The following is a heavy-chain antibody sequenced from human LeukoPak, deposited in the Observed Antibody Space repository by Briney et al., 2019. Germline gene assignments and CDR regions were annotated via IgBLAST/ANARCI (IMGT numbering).Heavy chain of an antibody. Sequence: PGGSLRLSCAASGFTFSDFWMGWVRQAPGEGLEWVANINQDGSENYYVDSVKGRFTISRDNAKNSLYLQMNSLRAEDTAVYYCTKGRSNHYWGQGTLVTVST. V-gene: IGHV3-7*01. J-gene: IGHJ4*02. CDR2: INQDGSEN. CDR3: TKGRSNHY. D-gene: IGHD3-10*01. CDR1: GFTFSDFW.